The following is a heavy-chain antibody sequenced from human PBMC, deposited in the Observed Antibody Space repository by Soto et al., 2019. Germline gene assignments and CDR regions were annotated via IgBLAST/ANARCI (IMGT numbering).Heavy chain of an antibody. CDR1: GFTFSSQA. CDR3: AKDYRYSNGWYAY. V-gene: IGHV3-23*01. D-gene: IGHD6-19*01. Sequence: GGSLRLSCAASGFTFSSQAMSWVRQAPGKGLEWVSAISGSGGSTYYVDSVKGRFTISRDNSKDTLYLQMNSLRAEDTAVYYCAKDYRYSNGWYAYWGQGTLVTVSS. CDR2: ISGSGGST. J-gene: IGHJ4*02.